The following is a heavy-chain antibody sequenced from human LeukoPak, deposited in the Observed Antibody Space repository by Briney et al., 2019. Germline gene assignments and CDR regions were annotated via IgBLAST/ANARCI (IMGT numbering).Heavy chain of an antibody. V-gene: IGHV1-69*06. Sequence: ASVKVSCKASGGTFSSYAISWVRQAPGQGLEWMGGIIPVFGTANYAQKFQGRVTITADKSTSTAYMELSSLRSEDTAVYYCASRNLIAAAGPNTYYYYYYMDVWGKGTTVTVSS. CDR3: ASRNLIAAAGPNTYYYYYYMDV. J-gene: IGHJ6*03. CDR1: GGTFSSYA. D-gene: IGHD6-13*01. CDR2: IIPVFGTA.